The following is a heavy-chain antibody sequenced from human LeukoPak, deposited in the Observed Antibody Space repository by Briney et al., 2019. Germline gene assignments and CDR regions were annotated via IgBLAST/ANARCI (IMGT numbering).Heavy chain of an antibody. CDR1: GSSISSDYY. V-gene: IGHV4-38-2*02. CDR2: IKHRGRS. J-gene: IGHJ4*02. CDR3: ARQIASAGTAGFDF. D-gene: IGHD6-13*01. Sequence: SETLSLTCSVSGSSISSDYYWGWVRQPPGKGLEWIGSIKHRGRSYYNPSLKSRVTISVDTSKNQFSLRLRSVTAADTAVYYCARQIASAGTAGFDFWGQGALVTVSS.